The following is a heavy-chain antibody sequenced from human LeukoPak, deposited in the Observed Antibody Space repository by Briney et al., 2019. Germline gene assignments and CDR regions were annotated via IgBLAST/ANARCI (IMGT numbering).Heavy chain of an antibody. D-gene: IGHD2-2*02. CDR2: IYYSGST. CDR1: GSSISSYY. Sequence: PSETLSLTCTVSGSSISSYYWSWIRQPPGKGLEWIGYIYYSGSTNYNPSLKSRVTISVDTSKNQFSLKLSSVTAADTAVYYCAKGLKEKYCSSTSCYTGKPDYYYYGMDVWGQGTTVTVSS. J-gene: IGHJ6*02. V-gene: IGHV4-59*01. CDR3: AKGLKEKYCSSTSCYTGKPDYYYYGMDV.